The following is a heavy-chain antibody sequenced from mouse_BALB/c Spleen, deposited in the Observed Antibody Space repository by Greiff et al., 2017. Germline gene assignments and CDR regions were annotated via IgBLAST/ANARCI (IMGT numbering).Heavy chain of an antibody. CDR1: GYTFTDYN. CDR3: ARGEVRRSSWFAY. D-gene: IGHD2-14*01. V-gene: IGHV1-18*01. J-gene: IGHJ3*01. Sequence: VQLQQSGPELVKPGASVKIPCKASGYTFTDYNMDWVKQSHGKSLEWIGDINPNNGGTIYNQKFKGKATLTVDKSSSTAYMELRSLTSEDTAVYYCARGEVRRSSWFAYWGQGTLVTVSA. CDR2: INPNNGGT.